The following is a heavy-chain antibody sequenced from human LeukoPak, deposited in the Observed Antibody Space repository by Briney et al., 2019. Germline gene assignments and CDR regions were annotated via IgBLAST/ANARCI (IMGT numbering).Heavy chain of an antibody. CDR1: GFTFSSYA. CDR3: AKDPIPRLRYFGWDFDY. J-gene: IGHJ4*02. D-gene: IGHD3-9*01. CDR2: ISGSGGST. Sequence: PGGSLRLSCAASGFTFSSYAMSWVRQAPGKGLEWVSAISGSGGSTYYADSVKGRFTISRDNSKNTLYLQMNSLRAEDTAVYYCAKDPIPRLRYFGWDFDYWGQGTLVTVSS. V-gene: IGHV3-23*01.